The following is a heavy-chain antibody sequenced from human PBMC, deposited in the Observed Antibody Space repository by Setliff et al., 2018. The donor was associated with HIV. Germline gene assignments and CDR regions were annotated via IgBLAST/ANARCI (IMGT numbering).Heavy chain of an antibody. D-gene: IGHD1-26*01. Sequence: GYYWTWIRQYPGRGLEWISYISNSGRTKHYADSVKGRFIVSRDNANNSLYLQMNSLRVEETAVYFCVRDRMVGSTKYFDLWGRGTLVTV. V-gene: IGHV3-11*04. J-gene: IGHJ2*01. CDR1: GYY. CDR3: VRDRMVGSTKYFDL. CDR2: ISNSGRTK.